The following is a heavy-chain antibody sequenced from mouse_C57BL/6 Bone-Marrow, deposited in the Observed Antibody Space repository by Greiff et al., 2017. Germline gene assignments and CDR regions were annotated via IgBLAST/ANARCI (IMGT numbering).Heavy chain of an antibody. D-gene: IGHD1-1*01. J-gene: IGHJ2*01. Sequence: QVQLQQPGTELVKPGASVKLSCKASGYTFTSYWMHWVKQRPGQGLEWIGNINPSNGGTNYTETFKSKATLTVDKSSSTAYMQLSSLTSEDSAVYYCARRVYYYGSRWDYFDYWGQGTTLTVS. V-gene: IGHV1-53*01. CDR1: GYTFTSYW. CDR2: INPSNGGT. CDR3: ARRVYYYGSRWDYFDY.